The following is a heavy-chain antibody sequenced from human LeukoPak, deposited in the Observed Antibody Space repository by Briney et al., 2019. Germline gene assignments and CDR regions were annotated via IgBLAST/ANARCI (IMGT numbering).Heavy chain of an antibody. V-gene: IGHV4-39*07. J-gene: IGHJ5*02. CDR2: IYYSGNT. CDR3: ARGLPKIDSGDYGGTWFDP. CDR1: GGSISSSNYY. D-gene: IGHD4-17*01. Sequence: SETLSPTCTISGGSISSSNYYWAWIRQPPGKGLEWIGSIYYSGNTYYNPSLNSRVTISLDTSNNQFSLKLSSVTAADTAVYYCARGLPKIDSGDYGGTWFDPWGQGTLVTVSS.